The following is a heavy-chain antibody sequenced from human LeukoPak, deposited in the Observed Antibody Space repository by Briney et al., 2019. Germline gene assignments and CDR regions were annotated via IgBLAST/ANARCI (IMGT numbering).Heavy chain of an antibody. D-gene: IGHD5-24*01. V-gene: IGHV1-46*01. CDR3: ARDSLGWHYAFDI. Sequence: ASVKVSCKASGYTFTSYYMHWVRQAPGEGLEWMGIINPSGGSTSYAQKFQGRVTMTRDTSTSTVYMELSSLRSEDTAVYYCARDSLGWHYAFDIWGQGTMVTVSS. CDR2: INPSGGST. CDR1: GYTFTSYY. J-gene: IGHJ3*02.